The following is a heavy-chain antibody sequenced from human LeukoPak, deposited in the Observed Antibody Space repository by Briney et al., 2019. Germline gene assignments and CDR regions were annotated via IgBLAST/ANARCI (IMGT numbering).Heavy chain of an antibody. Sequence: PGGSLRLSCAASGFTFSSYAMSWVRQAPGKGLEWVSAISGSGGSTYYADSVKGRFTISRDNSKNTLYLQMNSLRAEDTAVYYCAKGGGDGYNFPTYYFDYWGQGTLVTVSS. V-gene: IGHV3-23*01. CDR2: ISGSGGST. D-gene: IGHD5-24*01. CDR1: GFTFSSYA. CDR3: AKGGGDGYNFPTYYFDY. J-gene: IGHJ4*02.